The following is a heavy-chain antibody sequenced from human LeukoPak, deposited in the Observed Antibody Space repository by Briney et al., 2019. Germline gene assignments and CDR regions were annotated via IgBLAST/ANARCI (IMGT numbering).Heavy chain of an antibody. J-gene: IGHJ4*02. V-gene: IGHV1-2*06. CDR2: INPNSGGT. Sequence: ASVKVSCKTSGYTFVDCFIHWVRQAPGQGLEWVGRINPNSGGTEYEQKFQGRVTMTRDTSISTAYMELIRLISDDTAVYYCARDLSSTPNWEFDYWGQGTLVTVSS. CDR3: ARDLSSTPNWEFDY. CDR1: GYTFVDCF. D-gene: IGHD7-27*01.